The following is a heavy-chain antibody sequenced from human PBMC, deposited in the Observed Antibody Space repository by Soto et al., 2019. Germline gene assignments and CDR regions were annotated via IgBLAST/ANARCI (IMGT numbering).Heavy chain of an antibody. J-gene: IGHJ4*02. V-gene: IGHV4-59*01. Sequence: SETLSLTCTVSGGSISSYYWSWIRQPPGKGLEWIGYIYYSGSTNYNPSLKSRVTISVDTSKNQFSLKLSSVSAADTAVYYCARDLRSCGGDCYYFDYWGQGTLVTVSS. D-gene: IGHD2-21*02. CDR2: IYYSGST. CDR1: GGSISSYY. CDR3: ARDLRSCGGDCYYFDY.